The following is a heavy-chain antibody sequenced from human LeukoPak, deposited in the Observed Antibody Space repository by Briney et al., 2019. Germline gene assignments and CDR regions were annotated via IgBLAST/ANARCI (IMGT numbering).Heavy chain of an antibody. J-gene: IGHJ4*02. CDR3: ARGPGSGSWDYYFDL. V-gene: IGHV4-59*08. D-gene: IGHD6-13*01. Sequence: PSETLSLTCSVSGGSISTYHWSWIRQSPGKGLEWIGYIYYSGFTNYNPSLNSRVTMSIDRTRNQFSLKLTSVTAADTAVYYCARGPGSGSWDYYFDLWGRGSVVTVSS. CDR2: IYYSGFT. CDR1: GGSISTYH.